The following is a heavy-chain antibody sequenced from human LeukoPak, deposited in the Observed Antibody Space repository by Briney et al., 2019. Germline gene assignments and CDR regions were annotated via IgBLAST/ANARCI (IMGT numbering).Heavy chain of an antibody. CDR1: GFTFSSYG. Sequence: GGSLRLYCAASGFTFSSYGMSWVGQAPGKGLEWVSAISGSGGSTSYADSVKGRFTISRDNSKNTLYLQMNSLRAEDTAVYYCAKSQLWLLVCFDYWGQGTLVTVSS. V-gene: IGHV3-23*01. J-gene: IGHJ4*02. CDR3: AKSQLWLLVCFDY. D-gene: IGHD5-18*01. CDR2: ISGSGGST.